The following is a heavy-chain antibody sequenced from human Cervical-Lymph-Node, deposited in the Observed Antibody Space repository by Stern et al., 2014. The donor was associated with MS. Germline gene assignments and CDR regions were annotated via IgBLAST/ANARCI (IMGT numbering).Heavy chain of an antibody. CDR3: ARDINVFGGSYFGY. CDR1: GFTFSSYS. J-gene: IGHJ4*02. Sequence: VQLVESGGGLVKPGGSLRLSCAASGFTFSSYSMNWVRQAPGKGLEWVSSISSSSSYIYYADSVKGRFTISRDNAKNSLYLQMNSLRAEDTAVYYCARDINVFGGSYFGYWGQGTLVTVSS. V-gene: IGHV3-21*01. D-gene: IGHD1-26*01. CDR2: ISSSSSYI.